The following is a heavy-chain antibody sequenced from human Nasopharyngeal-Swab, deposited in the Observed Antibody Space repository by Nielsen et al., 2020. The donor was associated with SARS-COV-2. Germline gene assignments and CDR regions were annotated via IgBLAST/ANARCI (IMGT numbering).Heavy chain of an antibody. CDR3: AKGYSSSWYVPYNY. CDR1: GFTINTYW. V-gene: IGHV3-9*01. D-gene: IGHD6-13*01. J-gene: IGHJ4*02. Sequence: GGSLRLSCAASGFTINTYWMFWVRQAPGKGLEWVSGISWNSGSIGYADSVKGRFTISRDNAKNSLYLEMNSLRPEDTALYYCAKGYSSSWYVPYNYWGQGTLVTVSS. CDR2: ISWNSGSI.